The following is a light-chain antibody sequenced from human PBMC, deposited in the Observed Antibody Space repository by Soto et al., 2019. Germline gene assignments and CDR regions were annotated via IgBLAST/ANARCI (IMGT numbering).Light chain of an antibody. V-gene: IGKV1-5*01. CDR2: DAS. Sequence: DIQMTQYPSTLYAYVGDRVTITCRASQRISRSLAWYQHQPGKAPKLLIYDASSLESGVPSRFSGSGSGTDFTLTICSLQPEDFATYFCQQLNSYPITFGQGTRLEIK. J-gene: IGKJ5*01. CDR3: QQLNSYPIT. CDR1: QRISRS.